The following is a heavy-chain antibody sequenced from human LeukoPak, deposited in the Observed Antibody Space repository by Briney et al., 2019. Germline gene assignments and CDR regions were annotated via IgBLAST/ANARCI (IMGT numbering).Heavy chain of an antibody. CDR3: ANGVRDRGVIITWEFDY. J-gene: IGHJ4*02. V-gene: IGHV3-23*01. CDR1: GFTFSSYA. Sequence: GGSLRLSCAASGFTFSSYAMSWVRQAPGKGLEWVSAISGSGGSTYYADSVKGRFTISGDNSKNTLYLQMNSLRAEDTAVYYCANGVRDRGVIITWEFDYWGQGTLVTVSS. D-gene: IGHD3-10*01. CDR2: ISGSGGST.